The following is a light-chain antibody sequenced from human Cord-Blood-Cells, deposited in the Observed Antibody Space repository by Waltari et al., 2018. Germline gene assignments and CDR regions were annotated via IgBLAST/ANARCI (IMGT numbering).Light chain of an antibody. Sequence: IVLTQYPGTLSLSPGERATLSCRASQSVSSSYLAWYQRKPGQATRLLIYGASSRATGIPDRFSGSGSGTDFTLTISRLEPEDFAVYYCQQYGSSPLWTFGQGTKVEIK. CDR1: QSVSSSY. CDR2: GAS. CDR3: QQYGSSPLWT. V-gene: IGKV3-20*01. J-gene: IGKJ1*01.